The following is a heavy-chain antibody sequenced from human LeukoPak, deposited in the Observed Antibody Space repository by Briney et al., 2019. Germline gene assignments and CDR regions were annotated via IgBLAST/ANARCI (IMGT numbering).Heavy chain of an antibody. CDR2: INPSGGST. Sequence: GASVKVSCTASGYTFTSYYMHWVRQAPGQGLEWMGIINPSGGSTSYAQKFQGRVTMTRDTSTSTVYMELSSLRSEDTAVYYCARGLIAARGAHDAFDIWGQGTMVTVSS. J-gene: IGHJ3*02. D-gene: IGHD6-6*01. CDR1: GYTFTSYY. V-gene: IGHV1-46*01. CDR3: ARGLIAARGAHDAFDI.